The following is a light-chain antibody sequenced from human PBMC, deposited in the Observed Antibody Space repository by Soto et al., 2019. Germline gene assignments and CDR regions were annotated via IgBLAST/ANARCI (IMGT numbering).Light chain of an antibody. CDR3: QQRSDWPIT. J-gene: IGKJ5*01. V-gene: IGKV3-11*01. CDR2: DAS. Sequence: EIVLTQSPATLSLSPGERAALSCRASQPVSNYLAWYQQKPGQAPRLLIYDASNRATGISARFSGSGSGTDFTLTISSLEPEDFAVYYCQQRSDWPITLGQGTRLEIK. CDR1: QPVSNY.